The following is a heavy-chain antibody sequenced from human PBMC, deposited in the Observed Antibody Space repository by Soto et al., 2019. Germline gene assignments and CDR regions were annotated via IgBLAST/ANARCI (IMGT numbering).Heavy chain of an antibody. CDR2: INVYNGNT. CDR1: GYPFTSYA. V-gene: IGHV1-18*01. J-gene: IGHJ5*02. D-gene: IGHD6-6*01. CDR3: ARDRRGAVRSFRGWFDP. Sequence: QVQLVQSGAEVKKPGSSVKVSCKASGYPFTSYAISWVRQAPGQGLEWMGWINVYNGNTNYAQKFQGRVTMTTDTSTSTAYMELRSLRSDDTAVYYCARDRRGAVRSFRGWFDPWGQGTLVTVSS.